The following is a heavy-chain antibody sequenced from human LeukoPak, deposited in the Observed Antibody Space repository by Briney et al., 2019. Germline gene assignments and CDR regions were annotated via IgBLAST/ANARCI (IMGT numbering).Heavy chain of an antibody. CDR1: GFTVSTNY. Sequence: GGSLRLSCAASGFTVSTNYMSWVRQAPGKGLEWVSVISGSGAGTYYADSVKGRFTISRDNSKNTLCLQMNSLRVEDTAVYYCTKDEYGDYSDYWGQGTLVTVSS. CDR3: TKDEYGDYSDY. D-gene: IGHD4/OR15-4a*01. V-gene: IGHV3-23*01. CDR2: ISGSGAGT. J-gene: IGHJ4*02.